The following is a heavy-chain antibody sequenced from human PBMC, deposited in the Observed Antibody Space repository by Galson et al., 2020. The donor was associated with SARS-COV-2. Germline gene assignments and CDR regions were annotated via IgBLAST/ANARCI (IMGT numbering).Heavy chain of an antibody. CDR1: GYSFTSYW. J-gene: IGHJ6*02. CDR3: ARLVWGYYGSGSYSYYGMDV. CDR2: IYPGDSDT. V-gene: IGHV5-51*01. D-gene: IGHD3-10*01. Sequence: GESLKISCKGSGYSFTSYWIGWVRQMPGKGLEWMGIIYPGDSDTRYSPSFQGQVTISADKSISTAYLQWGSLKASDTAMYYWARLVWGYYGSGSYSYYGMDVWGQGTTVTVSS.